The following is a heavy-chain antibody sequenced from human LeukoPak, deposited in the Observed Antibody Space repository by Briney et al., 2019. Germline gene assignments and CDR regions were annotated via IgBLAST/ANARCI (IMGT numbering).Heavy chain of an antibody. J-gene: IGHJ4*02. Sequence: PSETLSLTCAVYGGSFSGYYWSWIRQPPGKGLEWIGYIYYSGSTNYNPSLKSRVTISVDTSKNQFSLKLSSVTAADTAVYYCARSGYCSGGSCYLDYWGQGTLVTVSS. D-gene: IGHD2-15*01. CDR2: IYYSGST. CDR3: ARSGYCSGGSCYLDY. CDR1: GGSFSGYY. V-gene: IGHV4-59*01.